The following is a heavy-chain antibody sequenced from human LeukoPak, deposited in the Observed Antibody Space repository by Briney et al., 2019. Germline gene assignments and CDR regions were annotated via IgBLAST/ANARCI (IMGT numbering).Heavy chain of an antibody. V-gene: IGHV3-21*01. D-gene: IGHD3-9*01. CDR3: ARDTALTGSQSYGMDV. CDR2: ISSSSSYI. Sequence: GGSLRLSCAASGFTFSSYSMNWVRQAPGKGLEWVSSISSSSSYIYYADSVKGRFTISRDNAKNSLYLQMNSLRAEDTAVYYCARDTALTGSQSYGMDVWGQGTTVTVS. J-gene: IGHJ6*02. CDR1: GFTFSSYS.